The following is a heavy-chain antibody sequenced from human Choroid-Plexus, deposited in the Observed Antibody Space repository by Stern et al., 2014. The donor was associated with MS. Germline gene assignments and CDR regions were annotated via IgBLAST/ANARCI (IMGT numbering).Heavy chain of an antibody. CDR2: INPNTGGT. J-gene: IGHJ6*02. Sequence: QVQLVQSGAEVKKPGASVKVSCKTSGYIFTGYYIHWVRQAPGQGLEWMAWINPNTGGTKDAQKFQGRVTMSRDTSISTAYVELSSLTSDDTAVYYCARDQRGITIFGVVTDYYYLGMDVWGQGTKVTVSS. D-gene: IGHD3-3*01. CDR3: ARDQRGITIFGVVTDYYYLGMDV. CDR1: GYIFTGYY. V-gene: IGHV1-2*02.